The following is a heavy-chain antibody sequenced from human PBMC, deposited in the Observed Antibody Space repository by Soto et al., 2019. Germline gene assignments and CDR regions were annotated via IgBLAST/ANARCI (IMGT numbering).Heavy chain of an antibody. V-gene: IGHV3-23*01. D-gene: IGHD6-25*01. Sequence: EVQLLESGGGLVQPGRSLRLSCAASGFSFTTFAMGWVRQAPGQGLEWISSMTGSGATIYYADSVNGRFTISRDNSKNTLFLQMNSLTGEDTAVYYCVKMILVAAGPFGFDYWGQGALVTVSS. J-gene: IGHJ4*02. CDR2: MTGSGATI. CDR1: GFSFTTFA. CDR3: VKMILVAAGPFGFDY.